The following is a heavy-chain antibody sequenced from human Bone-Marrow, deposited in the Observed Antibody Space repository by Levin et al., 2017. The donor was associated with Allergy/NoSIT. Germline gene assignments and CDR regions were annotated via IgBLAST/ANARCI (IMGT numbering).Heavy chain of an antibody. CDR1: GYTLTELS. J-gene: IGHJ5*02. V-gene: IGHV1-24*01. CDR2: FDPEDGET. CDR3: AAGYCSGGSCAPAFDP. Sequence: GESLKISCKVSGYTLTELSMHWVRQAPGKGLEWMGGFDPEDGETIYAQKFQGRVTMTEDTSTDTAYMELSSLRSEDTAVYYCAAGYCSGGSCAPAFDPWGQGTLVTVSS. D-gene: IGHD2-15*01.